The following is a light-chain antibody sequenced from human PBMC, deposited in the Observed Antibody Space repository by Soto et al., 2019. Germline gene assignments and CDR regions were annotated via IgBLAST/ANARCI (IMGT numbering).Light chain of an antibody. J-gene: IGLJ1*01. CDR3: CSYAGSYTLFV. Sequence: ALTQPRSVSGSPGQSVTISCTGTSSDVGGYNYVSWYQQHPGKAPKLMIYDVSKRPSGVPDRFSGSKSGNTASLTISGLQAEDEADYYCCSYAGSYTLFVFGTGTKVTVL. CDR2: DVS. V-gene: IGLV2-11*01. CDR1: SSDVGGYNY.